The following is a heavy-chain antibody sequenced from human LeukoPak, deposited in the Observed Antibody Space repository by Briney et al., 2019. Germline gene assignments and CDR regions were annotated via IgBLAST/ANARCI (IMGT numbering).Heavy chain of an antibody. V-gene: IGHV3-33*01. CDR2: IWNDGSKK. J-gene: IGHJ4*02. CDR1: GFSFRSYG. CDR3: ARSNGGVPIGGGHSSGWADY. D-gene: IGHD6-25*01. Sequence: PGGSLRLSCEASGFSFRSYGMYWVRQAPGEGLECVAIIWNDGSKKYYADSGKGRFTISRDNSKNTLKLQMDSLRGEDRAVYYCARSNGGVPIGGGHSSGWADYWGQGTLVTVSS.